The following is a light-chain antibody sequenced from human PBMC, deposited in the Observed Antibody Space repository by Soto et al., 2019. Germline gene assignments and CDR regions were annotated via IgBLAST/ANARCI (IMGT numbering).Light chain of an antibody. V-gene: IGKV1-5*03. J-gene: IGKJ4*01. CDR3: QEYNGDSGLT. CDR2: SSS. CDR1: PNIRSC. Sequence: DIQMTQSPSTVSASIGDRVTITCRASPNIRSCVAWYQQKPGKAPELLIYSSSGLETGVPSRFSGSGFGTEFTLTISSLHPDDFATYYCQEYNGDSGLTFGGGTKVEIK.